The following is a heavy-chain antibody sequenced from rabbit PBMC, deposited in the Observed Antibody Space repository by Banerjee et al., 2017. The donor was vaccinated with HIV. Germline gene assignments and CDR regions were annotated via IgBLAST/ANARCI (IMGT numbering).Heavy chain of an antibody. Sequence: QELVESGGGLVQPGASLTLSCKASGFDFSSYTMNWVRQAPGKGLEWIACIYTSSDNTYYASWAKGRFTISKTSSTTVTLQLNSLTVADTATYFCARIAGNAYYYGMDLWGPGTLVTVS. CDR1: GFDFSSYT. D-gene: IGHD4-2*01. V-gene: IGHV1S40*01. J-gene: IGHJ6*01. CDR3: ARIAGNAYYYGMDL. CDR2: IYTSSDNT.